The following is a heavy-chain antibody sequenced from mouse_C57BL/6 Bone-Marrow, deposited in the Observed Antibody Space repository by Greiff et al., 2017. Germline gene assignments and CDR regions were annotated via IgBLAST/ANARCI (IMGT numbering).Heavy chain of an antibody. V-gene: IGHV1-85*01. J-gene: IGHJ1*03. CDR2: IYPRAGST. CDR3: ARLEFDGSSGDWYFDV. CDR1: GYTFTSYD. Sequence: QVQLQQSGPELVKPGASVKLSCKASGYTFTSYDINGVKQRPGQGLEWIGWIYPRAGSTKYNEKFKGKATLTVDTSSRTAYMELHSLTSEDAAVYFCARLEFDGSSGDWYFDVWGTGTTVTVSS. D-gene: IGHD1-1*01.